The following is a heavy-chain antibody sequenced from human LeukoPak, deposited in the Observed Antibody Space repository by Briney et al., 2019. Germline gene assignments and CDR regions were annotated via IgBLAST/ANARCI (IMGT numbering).Heavy chain of an antibody. CDR1: GGSISGYY. J-gene: IGHJ4*02. V-gene: IGHV4-59*08. CDR3: TRRVAITGTPKAYFDY. Sequence: PSGTLSLTCSVSGGSISGYYWSWIRLPPGKELEWIGYVYYSENTKYNPSLESRVTISLDTSKNQFSLRLNSVTTADTAVYFCTRRVAITGTPKAYFDYWGQGILVTVSS. D-gene: IGHD1-20*01. CDR2: VYYSENT.